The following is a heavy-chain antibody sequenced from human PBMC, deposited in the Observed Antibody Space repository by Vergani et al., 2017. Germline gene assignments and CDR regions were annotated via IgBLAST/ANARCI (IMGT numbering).Heavy chain of an antibody. D-gene: IGHD6-13*01. CDR3: ARVSAIAAAGLDY. Sequence: QVQLQESGPGLVKPSETLSLTCTVSGGSISSYYWSWIRQPPGKGLEWIGYIYYSGSTNYNPSLKSRVTISVDTSKNQFSLKLSSVTAADTAVYCCARVSAIAAAGLDYWGQGTLVTVSS. CDR1: GGSISSYY. V-gene: IGHV4-59*01. J-gene: IGHJ4*02. CDR2: IYYSGST.